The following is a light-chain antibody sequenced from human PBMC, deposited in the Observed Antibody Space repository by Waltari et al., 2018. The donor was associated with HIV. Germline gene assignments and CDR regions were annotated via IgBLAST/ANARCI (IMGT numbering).Light chain of an antibody. Sequence: EIVMTQSPLSLPVTPGEPASISCRSSQSLLVSSGYNYLDWYVQRPGQSPQLLIYLGSDRASGVPDRFSGSGSGTDFTLKISRVEAEDAGVYYCMQALQTPLTFGGGTKVEIK. CDR3: MQALQTPLT. V-gene: IGKV2-28*01. J-gene: IGKJ4*01. CDR2: LGS. CDR1: QSLLVSSGYNY.